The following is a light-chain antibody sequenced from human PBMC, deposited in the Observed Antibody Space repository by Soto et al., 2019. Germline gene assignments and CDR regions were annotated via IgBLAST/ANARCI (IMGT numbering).Light chain of an antibody. CDR2: KVS. J-gene: IGLJ3*02. CDR3: CSYTRSYTWV. V-gene: IGLV2-14*01. Sequence: QSALTQPASVSGSPRQSITISCIGTSSDVGDGDFVSWYQQRPGNAPKLMIYKVSNRPSGVSNRFSGSKSGNTASLTISGLQAEDEADYYCCSYTRSYTWVFGGGTQLTVL. CDR1: SSDVGDGDF.